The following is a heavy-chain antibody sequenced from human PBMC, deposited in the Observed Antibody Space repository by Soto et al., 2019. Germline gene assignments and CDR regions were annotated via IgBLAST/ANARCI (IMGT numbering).Heavy chain of an antibody. CDR2: IWYDGSNK. CDR3: ARDGYCSGGSCYSVPVFDY. CDR1: GFTFSSYG. J-gene: IGHJ4*02. Sequence: QVQLVESGGGVVQPGRSLRLSSAASGFTFSSYGMHWVRQAPGKGLEWVAVIWYDGSNKYYADSVKGRFTISRDNSKNTLYLQMNSLRAEDTAVYYCARDGYCSGGSCYSVPVFDYWGQGTLVTVSS. V-gene: IGHV3-33*01. D-gene: IGHD2-15*01.